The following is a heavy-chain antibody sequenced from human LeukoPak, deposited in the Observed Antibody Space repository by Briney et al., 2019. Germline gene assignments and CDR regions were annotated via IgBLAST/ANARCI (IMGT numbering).Heavy chain of an antibody. J-gene: IGHJ5*02. D-gene: IGHD4-17*01. CDR1: GGSFSGYY. CDR3: ARATVTTYWFDP. Sequence: PSETLSLTCAVYGGSFSGYYWSWIRQPPGKGLEWIGEINHSGSTNYNPSLKSRVTISVDTSKNQFSLKLSSVTAADTAVYYCARATVTTYWFDPWGHGTLVTVSS. V-gene: IGHV4-34*01. CDR2: INHSGST.